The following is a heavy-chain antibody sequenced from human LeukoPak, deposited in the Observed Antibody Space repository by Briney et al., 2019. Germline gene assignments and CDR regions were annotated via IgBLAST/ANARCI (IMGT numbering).Heavy chain of an antibody. V-gene: IGHV3-7*01. J-gene: IGHJ5*02. CDR1: GFTFSSFW. CDR3: ASLVGAATLVGP. Sequence: GGSLRLSCAASGFTFSSFWMSWVRQAPGKGLEGVANIKHDGSEKYYVDSVKGRFTISRDNAKNSLNLQMNSLRVEDTAVYYCASLVGAATLVGPWGQGTLVTVSS. CDR2: IKHDGSEK. D-gene: IGHD1-26*01.